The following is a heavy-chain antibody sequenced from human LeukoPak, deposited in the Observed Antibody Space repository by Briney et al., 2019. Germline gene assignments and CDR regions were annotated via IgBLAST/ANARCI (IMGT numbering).Heavy chain of an antibody. V-gene: IGHV4-38-2*01. CDR1: GGSFSGYY. J-gene: IGHJ4*02. D-gene: IGHD3-3*01. CDR3: ARHRVRNTGYYDFWSGLSQGYDY. CDR2: IYHSGGT. Sequence: SETLSLTCAVYGGSFSGYYWGWIRQPPGKGLEWIGSIYHSGGTYYNPSLKSRVTISVDTSKNQFSLKLSSVTAADTAVYYCARHRVRNTGYYDFWSGLSQGYDYWGQGTLVTVSS.